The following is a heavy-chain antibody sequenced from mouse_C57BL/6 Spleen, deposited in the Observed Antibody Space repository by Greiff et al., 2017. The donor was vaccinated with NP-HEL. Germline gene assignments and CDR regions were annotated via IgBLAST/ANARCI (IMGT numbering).Heavy chain of an antibody. CDR2: IYPGDGDT. D-gene: IGHD2-2*01. J-gene: IGHJ2*01. V-gene: IGHV1-82*01. Sequence: QVQLKQSGPELVKPGASVKISCKASGYAFSSSWLNWVKQRPGKGLEWIGRIYPGDGDTNYNGKFKGKATLTADKSSSTAYMQLSSLTSEDSAVYFCARSLWLRRGYYFDYWGQGTTLTVSS. CDR3: ARSLWLRRGYYFDY. CDR1: GYAFSSSW.